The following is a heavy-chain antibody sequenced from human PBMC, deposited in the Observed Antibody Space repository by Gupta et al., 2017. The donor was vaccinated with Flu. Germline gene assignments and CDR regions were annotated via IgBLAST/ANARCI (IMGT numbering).Heavy chain of an antibody. CDR1: YY. V-gene: IGHV1-2*02. Sequence: YYLHWVRQAPGQGLEWMGWINPNSGDKNYAQKWQGRVTMTRDMSITTAFMELSRLASDDAAVYYCARVDADTPRLGYFDLWGRGTLVTVSA. CDR3: ARVDADTPRLGYFDL. J-gene: IGHJ2*01. CDR2: INPNSGDK. D-gene: IGHD2-15*01.